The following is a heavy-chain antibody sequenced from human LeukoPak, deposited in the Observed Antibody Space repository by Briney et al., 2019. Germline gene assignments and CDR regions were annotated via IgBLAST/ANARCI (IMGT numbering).Heavy chain of an antibody. J-gene: IGHJ3*02. Sequence: SETLSPTCTVSGGSISSYYWSWIRQPPGKGLEWIGYIYYSGSTNYNPSLKSRVTISVDTSKNQFSLKLSSVTAADTAVYYCASGIAHDAFDIWGQGTMVTVSS. D-gene: IGHD1-26*01. CDR1: GGSISSYY. V-gene: IGHV4-59*01. CDR2: IYYSGST. CDR3: ASGIAHDAFDI.